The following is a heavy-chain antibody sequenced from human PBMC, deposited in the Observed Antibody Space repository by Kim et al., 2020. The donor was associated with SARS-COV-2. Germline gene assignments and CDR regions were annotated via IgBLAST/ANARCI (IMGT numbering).Heavy chain of an antibody. V-gene: IGHV5-51*01. Sequence: GASLKISCKASGYTFITYWIAWVRQMPGKGLEWMGIIYPGDSDTRYSPSFQGQVTISADKSISTAYLQWSSLMASDTAIYFCARSSGTYSYYFDYWGQGTLVTVSS. CDR2: IYPGDSDT. CDR3: ARSSGTYSYYFDY. CDR1: GYTFITYW. D-gene: IGHD1-26*01. J-gene: IGHJ4*02.